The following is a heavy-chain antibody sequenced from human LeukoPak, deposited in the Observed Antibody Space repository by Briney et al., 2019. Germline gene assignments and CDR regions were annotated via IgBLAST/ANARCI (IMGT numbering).Heavy chain of an antibody. Sequence: SETLSLTCTVSGGSISSGGYYWSWLRQHPGKGLEWIGYIYYSGSTYYNPSLKSRVTISVDTSKNQFSLKLSSVTAADTAVYYCARRGSGSRPRYFDLWGRGTLVTVSS. D-gene: IGHD3-10*01. CDR2: IYYSGST. V-gene: IGHV4-31*03. J-gene: IGHJ2*01. CDR3: ARRGSGSRPRYFDL. CDR1: GGSISSGGYY.